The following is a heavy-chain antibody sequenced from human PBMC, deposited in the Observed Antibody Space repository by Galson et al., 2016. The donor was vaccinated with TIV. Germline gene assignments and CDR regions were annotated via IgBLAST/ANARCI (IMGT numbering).Heavy chain of an antibody. CDR2: ISGSGATT. Sequence: LSLTCGVYGGSVSGYYWGWFRPPPGKGLEWVSAISGSGATTYYADSVKGWFTISRANSKNPLYLQMNSLRPVDTALYSCAKAAGSGSSWRFDYWGQGTPVTVSS. V-gene: IGHV3-23*01. J-gene: IGHJ4*02. CDR3: AKAAGSGSSWRFDY. CDR1: GGSVSGYY. D-gene: IGHD6-13*01.